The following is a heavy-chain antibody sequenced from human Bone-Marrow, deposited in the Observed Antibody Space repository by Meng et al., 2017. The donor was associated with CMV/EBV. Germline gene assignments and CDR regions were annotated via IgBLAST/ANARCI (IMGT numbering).Heavy chain of an antibody. CDR1: FTGYY. D-gene: IGHD2-2*01. V-gene: IGHV1-2*02. CDR2: INPNSGGT. Sequence: FTGYYMHWVRQAPGQGLEWMGWINPNSGGTNYAQRFQGRVTMTRDTSISTAYMELSRLRSDDTAVYYCASIGYCSSTSCSTRPFDYWGQGTLVTVSS. J-gene: IGHJ4*02. CDR3: ASIGYCSSTSCSTRPFDY.